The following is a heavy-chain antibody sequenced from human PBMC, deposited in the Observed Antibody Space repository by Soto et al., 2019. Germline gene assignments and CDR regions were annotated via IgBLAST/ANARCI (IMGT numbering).Heavy chain of an antibody. CDR3: ARDRSIEGTHDY. CDR1: GFTFSSYN. V-gene: IGHV3-48*02. CDR2: ITSSSRTI. Sequence: EVQLVDSGGGLVQPGGCLRLSCTASGFTFSSYNMNWVRQAPGKGLEWVSYITSSSRTIYYADSVKGRFTISRDNAKNSLYLQMNSLRDEDTGVYYCARDRSIEGTHDYWGQGTLVTVSS. J-gene: IGHJ4*02. D-gene: IGHD1-26*01.